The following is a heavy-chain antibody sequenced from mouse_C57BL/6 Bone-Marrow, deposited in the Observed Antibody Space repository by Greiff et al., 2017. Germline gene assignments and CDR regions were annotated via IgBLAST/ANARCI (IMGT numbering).Heavy chain of an antibody. CDR1: GYAFSSSW. J-gene: IGHJ2*01. CDR3: ASAWGLRLSDY. Sequence: QLQQSGPELVKPGASVKISCKASGYAFSSSWLNWVKQRPGKGLEWIGRIYPGDGDTNYNGKFKGTATLTADTSSSTAYMQLSSLTSEDLEVYFGASAWGLRLSDYWGQGTTLTVSS. D-gene: IGHD2-4*01. V-gene: IGHV1-82*01. CDR2: IYPGDGDT.